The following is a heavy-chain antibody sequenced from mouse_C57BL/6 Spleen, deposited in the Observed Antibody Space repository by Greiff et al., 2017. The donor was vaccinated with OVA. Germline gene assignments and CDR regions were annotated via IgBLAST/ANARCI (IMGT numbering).Heavy chain of an antibody. V-gene: IGHV1-64*01. J-gene: IGHJ4*01. Sequence: QVQLQQPGAELVKPGASVKLSCKASGYTFTSYWMHWVKQRPGQGLEWLGMIHPKSGSTNYNEKFKSKATLTVDKSSSTAYMKLSSLTSEDSAVYYGANYGSSYGYAMDYWGQGTSVTVSS. CDR2: IHPKSGST. D-gene: IGHD1-1*01. CDR3: ANYGSSYGYAMDY. CDR1: GYTFTSYW.